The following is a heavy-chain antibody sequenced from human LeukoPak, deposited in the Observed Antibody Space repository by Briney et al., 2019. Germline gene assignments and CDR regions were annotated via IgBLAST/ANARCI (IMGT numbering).Heavy chain of an antibody. Sequence: GGSLRLSCAASGFTFSDYYMSWIRQAPGKGLEWVSYISSSGNTIYYTDSVKGRFTISRDNAKNSLYLQMNSLRAEDTAVYYCARDRAGYYYYGMDVWGKGTTVTVSS. V-gene: IGHV3-11*01. CDR1: GFTFSDYY. CDR2: ISSSGNTI. J-gene: IGHJ6*04. CDR3: ARDRAGYYYYGMDV. D-gene: IGHD3-10*01.